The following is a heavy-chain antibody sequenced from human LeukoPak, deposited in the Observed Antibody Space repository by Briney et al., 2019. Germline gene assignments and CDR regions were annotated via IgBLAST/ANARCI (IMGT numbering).Heavy chain of an antibody. V-gene: IGHV4-61*08. CDR1: AGSISSGDYY. J-gene: IGHJ6*02. Sequence: SETLSLTFTVSAGSISSGDYYWSWIRQPPGKGLEWIGYIYYSGSTDYNPSLKSRVTISVHTSQNQFSLNLTSVRAADTAVYYCARDGGAKNYYYGMDVWGQGTTVTVSS. CDR2: IYYSGST. D-gene: IGHD3-16*01. CDR3: ARDGGAKNYYYGMDV.